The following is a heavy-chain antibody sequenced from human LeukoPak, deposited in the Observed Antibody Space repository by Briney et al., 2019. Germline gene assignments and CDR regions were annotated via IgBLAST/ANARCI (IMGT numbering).Heavy chain of an antibody. CDR3: ARASGSSIPLGYGMDV. D-gene: IGHD6-13*01. V-gene: IGHV3-13*01. J-gene: IGHJ6*02. Sequence: GGALRLSCAASGFTFSSYDMHWVRQATGKGLEWVSAIGTAGDTYYPGSVKGRFTNSRENAKNSLYLQMNSLRAGDTAVYYCARASGSSIPLGYGMDVWGQGTTVTVSS. CDR1: GFTFSSYD. CDR2: IGTAGDT.